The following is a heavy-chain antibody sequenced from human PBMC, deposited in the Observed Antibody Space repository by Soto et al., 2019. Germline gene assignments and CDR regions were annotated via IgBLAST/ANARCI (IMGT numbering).Heavy chain of an antibody. V-gene: IGHV4-39*01. Sequence: SETLSPTCTVSGDSIRTSSSYYWGWIRHTPGKGLEWLAPTYDGESTYFNPYLRSRVTISVDTSKSQFSLKLKSVTAADTAVYYCARHLRTSVVVPGSLDLWGQGTLLTVSS. J-gene: IGHJ5*02. CDR3: ARHLRTSVVVPGSLDL. CDR2: TYDGEST. CDR1: GDSIRTSSSYY. D-gene: IGHD2-2*01.